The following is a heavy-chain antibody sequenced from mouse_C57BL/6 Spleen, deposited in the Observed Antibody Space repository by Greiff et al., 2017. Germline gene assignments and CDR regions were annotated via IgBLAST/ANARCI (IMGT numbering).Heavy chain of an antibody. CDR1: GFTFSSYT. CDR3: ARQSEGYFDV. V-gene: IGHV5-9*01. CDR2: ISGGGGNT. Sequence: EVHLVESGGGLVKPGGSLKLSCAASGFTFSSYTMSWVRQTPEKRLEWVATISGGGGNTYYPDSVKGRFTISRDNAKNTLYLQMSSLRSEDTALYYCARQSEGYFDVWGTGTTVTVSS. J-gene: IGHJ1*03.